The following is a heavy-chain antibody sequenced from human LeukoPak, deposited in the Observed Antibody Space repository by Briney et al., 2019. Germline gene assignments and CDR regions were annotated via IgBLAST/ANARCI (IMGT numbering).Heavy chain of an antibody. CDR1: GYTFTGYY. CDR2: INPNSGGT. Sequence: GVSVKVSCKASGYTFTGYYMHWVRQAPGQGLEWMGWINPNSGGTNYAQKFQGRVTMTRDTSISTAYMELSRLRSDDTAVYYCARDQATRSSSQFDYWGQGTLVTVSS. V-gene: IGHV1-2*02. D-gene: IGHD6-13*01. J-gene: IGHJ4*02. CDR3: ARDQATRSSSQFDY.